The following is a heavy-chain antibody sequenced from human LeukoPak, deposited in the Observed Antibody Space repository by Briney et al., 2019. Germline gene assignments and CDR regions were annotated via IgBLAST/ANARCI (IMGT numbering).Heavy chain of an antibody. J-gene: IGHJ6*02. CDR3: ARVGYCSRGRCYGMDV. V-gene: IGHV3-74*01. Sequence: GGSLRLSCAASGFTFSAYWMEWVRQPPGKGLVWVSHINTDESNTIYAASVKGRFTISRDNAKNTLYLQMNSLRAEDPAVYYCARVGYCSRGRCYGMDVWGQGTTVTVSS. CDR2: INTDESNT. CDR1: GFTFSAYW. D-gene: IGHD2-15*01.